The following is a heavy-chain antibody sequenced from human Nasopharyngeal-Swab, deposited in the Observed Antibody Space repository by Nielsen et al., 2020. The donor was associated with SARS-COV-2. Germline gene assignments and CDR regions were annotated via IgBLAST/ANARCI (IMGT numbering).Heavy chain of an antibody. V-gene: IGHV4-34*01. D-gene: IGHD5-24*01. CDR2: INHNERT. Sequence: SDTLSLTCSVSGGSFNGFYWNWIRQAPWKGLELIGEINHNERTNYNPSLKSRIAMLVDTSNNQVSLKVSSVSAGDTAVYYCARAGRVGDAYTGLDVWGQGTTVTVSS. J-gene: IGHJ6*02. CDR3: ARAGRVGDAYTGLDV. CDR1: GGSFNGFY.